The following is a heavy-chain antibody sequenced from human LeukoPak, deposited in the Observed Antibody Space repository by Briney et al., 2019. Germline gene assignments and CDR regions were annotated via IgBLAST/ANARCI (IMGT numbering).Heavy chain of an antibody. D-gene: IGHD2-21*02. CDR2: ISSSSSTI. CDR1: GFTFSSYS. CDR3: ARHDLYYYYYMDV. J-gene: IGHJ6*03. Sequence: GGSLRLSCAASGFTFSSYSMNWVRQAPGKGLEWVSYISSSSSTIYYADSVKGRFTISRDNAKNSLYLQMNSLRAEDTAVYYCARHDLYYYYYMDVWGKGTTVTVSS. V-gene: IGHV3-48*01.